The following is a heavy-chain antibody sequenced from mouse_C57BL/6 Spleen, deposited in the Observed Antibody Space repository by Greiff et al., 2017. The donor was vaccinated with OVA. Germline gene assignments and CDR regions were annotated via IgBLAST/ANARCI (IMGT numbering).Heavy chain of an antibody. D-gene: IGHD2-1*01. V-gene: IGHV1-82*01. CDR1: GYAFSSSW. J-gene: IGHJ4*01. Sequence: VQLVESGPELVKPGASVKISCKASGYAFSSSWMNWVKQRPGKGLEWIGRIYPGDGDTNYNGKFKGKATLTADKSSSTAYMQLSSLTSEDSAVYFCAREDLLWNAMDYWGQGTSVTVSS. CDR3: AREDLLWNAMDY. CDR2: IYPGDGDT.